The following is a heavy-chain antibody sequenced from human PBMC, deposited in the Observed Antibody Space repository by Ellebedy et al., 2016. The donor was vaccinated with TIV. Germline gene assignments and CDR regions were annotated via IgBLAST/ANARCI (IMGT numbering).Heavy chain of an antibody. J-gene: IGHJ6*02. CDR3: GRGRSGYSYSFHFRAMDV. D-gene: IGHD5-18*01. Sequence: MPSETLSLTCAVSGGSVSSNHWWSWVRQPPGKGLEWIGEIFHSGSTNYNPSLKSRVTISVDKSKNQFSLKLTSVTAADTAVYYCGRGRSGYSYSFHFRAMDVWGHGTTVIVSS. CDR2: IFHSGST. CDR1: GGSVSSNHW. V-gene: IGHV4-4*02.